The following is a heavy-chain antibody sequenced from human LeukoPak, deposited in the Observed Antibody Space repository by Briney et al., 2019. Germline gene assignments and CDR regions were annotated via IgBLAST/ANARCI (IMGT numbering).Heavy chain of an antibody. CDR1: GFTFSSYG. V-gene: IGHV3-33*01. Sequence: PGGSLRLSCAASGFTFSSYGMHWVRQAPGKGLEWVAVIWYDGSNKYYADSVKGRFTISRDNSKNTLYLQMNCLRAEDTAVYYCARDENGGQPDYWGQGTLVTVSS. CDR3: ARDENGGQPDY. J-gene: IGHJ4*02. D-gene: IGHD4-23*01. CDR2: IWYDGSNK.